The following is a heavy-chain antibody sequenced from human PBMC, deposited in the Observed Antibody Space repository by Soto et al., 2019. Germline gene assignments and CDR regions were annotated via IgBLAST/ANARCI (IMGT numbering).Heavy chain of an antibody. CDR2: ISGSGCST. Sequence: PRLSCAASGFTFSSYAMSWVRQAPGKGLEWVSAISGSGCSTYYADSVKGRFTISRDNSKNTLYLQMNSLRAEDTAVYYCAKGPKITMIVVVITSFDYCGQVTLVTVSS. J-gene: IGHJ4*02. CDR3: AKGPKITMIVVVITSFDY. CDR1: GFTFSSYA. V-gene: IGHV3-23*01. D-gene: IGHD3-22*01.